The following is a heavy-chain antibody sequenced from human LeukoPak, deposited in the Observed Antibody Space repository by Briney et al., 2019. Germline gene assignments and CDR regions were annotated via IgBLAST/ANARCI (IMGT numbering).Heavy chain of an antibody. D-gene: IGHD3-10*02. CDR1: GFTSSSYE. Sequence: GGSLRLSCAASGFTSSSYEMNWVRQAPGKGLEWVSYISRSSTTIYYADSVKGRFTISRDNARNSLYLQMNSLRAEDTAVYYCAELGITMIGGVWGKGTTVTISS. J-gene: IGHJ6*04. CDR2: ISRSSTTI. CDR3: AELGITMIGGV. V-gene: IGHV3-48*03.